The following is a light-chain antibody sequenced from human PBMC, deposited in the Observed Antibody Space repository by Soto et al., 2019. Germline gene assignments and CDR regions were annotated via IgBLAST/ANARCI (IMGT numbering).Light chain of an antibody. CDR1: QSVTSN. CDR3: QQYNNWPPT. V-gene: IGKV3-15*01. Sequence: EIVMSQSPAPLSGSPGERSTLSSRASQSVTSNLAWYQQKPGQAPRLLIYGASTRATGIPARFSGSGSGTEFTLTLSSLQSEDFAVYYCQQYNNWPPTLGQGTRLEIK. CDR2: GAS. J-gene: IGKJ5*01.